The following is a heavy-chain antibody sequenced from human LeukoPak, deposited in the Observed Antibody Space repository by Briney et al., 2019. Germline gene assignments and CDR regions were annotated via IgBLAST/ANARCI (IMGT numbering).Heavy chain of an antibody. CDR1: GGSISSSSYY. Sequence: PSETLSLTCTVSGGSISSSSYYWGWIRQPPGKGLEWIGSIYYSGSTYYNPSLKSRVTISVDTSKNQFSLKLSSVTAADTAVYYCASRHYYDSSGYSTPFDYWGQGTLVTVSS. CDR3: ASRHYYDSSGYSTPFDY. D-gene: IGHD3-22*01. V-gene: IGHV4-39*07. CDR2: IYYSGST. J-gene: IGHJ4*02.